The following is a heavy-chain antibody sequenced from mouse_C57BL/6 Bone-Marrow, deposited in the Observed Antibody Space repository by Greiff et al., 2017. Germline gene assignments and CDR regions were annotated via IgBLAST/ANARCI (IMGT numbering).Heavy chain of an antibody. D-gene: IGHD1-1*01. CDR2: ISSGGDYI. V-gene: IGHV5-9-1*02. CDR1: GLTFSSYA. J-gene: IGHJ2*01. CDR3: TRERGYGSSPYYFDY. Sequence: EVKLVESGEGLVKPGGSLKLSCAASGLTFSSYAMSWVRQTPEKRLEWVAYISSGGDYIYYADTVKGRFTISRDNARNTLYLQMSSLKSEDTAMYYCTRERGYGSSPYYFDYWGQGTTLTVSS.